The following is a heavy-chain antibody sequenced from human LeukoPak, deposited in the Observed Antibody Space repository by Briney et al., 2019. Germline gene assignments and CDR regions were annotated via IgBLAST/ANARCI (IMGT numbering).Heavy chain of an antibody. V-gene: IGHV4-38-2*02. J-gene: IGHJ5*02. CDR2: MYHSGSS. D-gene: IGHD2-2*01. Sequence: SETLSLTCTVSGYSISSGYYWGWIRQPPGKGLEWIGSMYHSGSSYYNPSLKSRVTISVDTSKNQFSLKLRSVTAADMAVYYCSRAVWGRYCNSAGCYEYWFDPWGQGTLVTVSS. CDR1: GYSISSGYY. CDR3: SRAVWGRYCNSAGCYEYWFDP.